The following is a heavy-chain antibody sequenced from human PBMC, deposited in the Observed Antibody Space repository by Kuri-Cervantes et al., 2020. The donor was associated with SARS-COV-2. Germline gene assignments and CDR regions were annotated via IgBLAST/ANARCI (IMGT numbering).Heavy chain of an antibody. J-gene: IGHJ5*02. Sequence: GSLRLSCTASGGSISSYHWSWIRQPPGKGLEWIGYIYYSGSTNYNPSLKSRVSISVDTSKNQFSLKLSSVTAADTAVYYCARLSYYYDSSGYYGGNWFDPWGQGTLVTVSS. CDR1: GGSISSYH. CDR2: IYYSGST. D-gene: IGHD3-22*01. CDR3: ARLSYYYDSSGYYGGNWFDP. V-gene: IGHV4-59*08.